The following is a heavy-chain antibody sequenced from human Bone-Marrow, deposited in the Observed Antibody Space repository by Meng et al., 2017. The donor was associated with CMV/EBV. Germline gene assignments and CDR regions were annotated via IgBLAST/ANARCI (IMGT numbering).Heavy chain of an antibody. CDR3: ARGGIGYYYYDMDV. CDR1: GYTFTGYY. D-gene: IGHD3-10*01. CDR2: INPNGGVT. J-gene: IGHJ6*02. Sequence: ASVKVSCKASGYTFTGYYMHWVRQAPGQGLEWMGWINPNGGVTNYARKFQGRVTMTRATSISTAYMELSRLRSDDTAVYYCARGGIGYYYYDMDVWGQGTRVTVSS. V-gene: IGHV1-2*02.